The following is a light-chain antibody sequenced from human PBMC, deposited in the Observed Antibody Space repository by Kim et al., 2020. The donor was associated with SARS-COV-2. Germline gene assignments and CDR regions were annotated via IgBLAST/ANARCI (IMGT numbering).Light chain of an antibody. Sequence: LSPGERATLSCRASQSVRRYLAWYQQKPGQAPRLLLYDASSRAPGIPARFSGSGSGTDFTLTISSLEPEDFAVYYCQQRSNWPRTFGQGTKVDIK. V-gene: IGKV3-11*01. CDR3: QQRSNWPRT. J-gene: IGKJ1*01. CDR1: QSVRRY. CDR2: DAS.